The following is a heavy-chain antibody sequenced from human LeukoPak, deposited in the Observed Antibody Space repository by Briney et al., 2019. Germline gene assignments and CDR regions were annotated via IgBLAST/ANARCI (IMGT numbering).Heavy chain of an antibody. CDR3: ARVVEGWKYYYDSSGYYHFDY. Sequence: GASVKVSCKASGYTFTSYGISWVRQAPGQWLEWMGWISAYNGNTNYAQKLQGRVTMTTDTSTSTAYMELRSLRSDDTAVYYCARVVEGWKYYYDSSGYYHFDYWGQGTLVTVSS. V-gene: IGHV1-18*01. J-gene: IGHJ4*02. CDR1: GYTFTSYG. D-gene: IGHD3-22*01. CDR2: ISAYNGNT.